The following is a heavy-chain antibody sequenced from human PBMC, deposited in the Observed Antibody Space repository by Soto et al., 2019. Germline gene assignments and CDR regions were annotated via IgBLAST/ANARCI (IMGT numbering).Heavy chain of an antibody. D-gene: IGHD1-26*01. Sequence: QVQLVQSGAELKKPGASVKVSCKASGYTFTNYAMHWVRQAPGQRLEWMGWINAGNGNTKYSQKFQGRVTITRDTSASTAYMELSSLRSEDTAVYYCARGGSLYWYFDLWGRGTLVTVSS. CDR1: GYTFTNYA. CDR3: ARGGSLYWYFDL. V-gene: IGHV1-3*01. J-gene: IGHJ2*01. CDR2: INAGNGNT.